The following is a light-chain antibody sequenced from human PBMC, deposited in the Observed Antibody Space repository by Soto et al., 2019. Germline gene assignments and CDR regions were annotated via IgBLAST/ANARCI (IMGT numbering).Light chain of an antibody. J-gene: IGLJ2*01. CDR2: DVS. Sequence: QSVLTQPASVSESPGQSITISCTGTSSDVGGYNYVSWYQQHPGKAPKLMIYDVSNRPSGVSNRFSGSKSGNTASLTISGLQAEDEADYYCSSYTSSSTPVVFGGGTQLTVL. CDR1: SSDVGGYNY. CDR3: SSYTSSSTPVV. V-gene: IGLV2-14*01.